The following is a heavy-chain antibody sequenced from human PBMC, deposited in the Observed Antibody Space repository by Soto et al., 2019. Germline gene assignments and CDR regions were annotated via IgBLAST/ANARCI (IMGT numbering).Heavy chain of an antibody. CDR2: ISGGGDST. CDR3: AKDPGGSGGWFDP. J-gene: IGHJ5*02. D-gene: IGHD3-10*01. Sequence: GGSLRLFCAASGFTFSDYAMSWVRQAPGKGLEWVSVISGGGDSTYYADSVKGRFTISRDNSKNTLYLQMNSLRAEDTAVYYCAKDPGGSGGWFDPWGQGTLVTVSS. V-gene: IGHV3-23*01. CDR1: GFTFSDYA.